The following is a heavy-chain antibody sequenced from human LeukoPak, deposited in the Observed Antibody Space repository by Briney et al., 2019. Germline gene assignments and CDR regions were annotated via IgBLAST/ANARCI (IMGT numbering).Heavy chain of an antibody. CDR3: AREGGGTD. CDR1: GGTFSSYA. D-gene: IGHD1-1*01. V-gene: IGHV1-69*04. Sequence: ASVKVSCKASGGTFSSYAISWVRQAPGQGLEWMGRIIPILGIANYAQKFQGRVTITADKSMSTAYMELSSLRSEDTAVYYCAREGGGTDWGQGTLVTVSS. J-gene: IGHJ4*02. CDR2: IIPILGIA.